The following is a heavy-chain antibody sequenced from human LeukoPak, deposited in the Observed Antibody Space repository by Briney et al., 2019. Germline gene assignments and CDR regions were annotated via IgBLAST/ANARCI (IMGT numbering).Heavy chain of an antibody. D-gene: IGHD3-10*01. Sequence: ASVTVSCKASGYTFTSYAMHWVRQAPGQRLEWMGWINAGNGNTKYSQKFQGRVTITRDTSASTGYMELSSLRSEDTAVYYCASAGGVFGELLFGDYYYGMDVWGQGTTVTVSS. V-gene: IGHV1-3*01. CDR2: INAGNGNT. J-gene: IGHJ6*02. CDR3: ASAGGVFGELLFGDYYYGMDV. CDR1: GYTFTSYA.